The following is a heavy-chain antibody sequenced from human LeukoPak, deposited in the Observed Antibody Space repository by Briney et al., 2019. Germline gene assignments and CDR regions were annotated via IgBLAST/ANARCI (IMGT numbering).Heavy chain of an antibody. D-gene: IGHD4-17*01. CDR1: GGSISSSSYY. CDR2: FYFSGST. J-gene: IGHJ4*02. V-gene: IGHV4-39*01. CDR3: ARLPTVTFFDY. Sequence: SETLSLTCTVSGGSISSSSYYWGWIRQPPGKGLEWIGNFYFSGSTSYDPSLKSRVTISVDMSKNQFSLRLSSVTAADTAVYYCARLPTVTFFDYWGQGTLVTVSS.